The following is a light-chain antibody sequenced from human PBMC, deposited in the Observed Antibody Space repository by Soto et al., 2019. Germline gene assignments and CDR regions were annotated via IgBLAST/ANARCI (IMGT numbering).Light chain of an antibody. V-gene: IGKV3-20*01. CDR3: QQYRSLIT. CDR2: DAS. CDR1: QSVSNIY. Sequence: EIVLTQSPGTLSLSPGERATLSCRASQSVSNIYLAWYQKRPGQAPRLLIYDASNRATGIPDRFSGSGSGTDFTLTISRLEPEDFAVYYCQQYRSLITFGQGTRLEIK. J-gene: IGKJ5*01.